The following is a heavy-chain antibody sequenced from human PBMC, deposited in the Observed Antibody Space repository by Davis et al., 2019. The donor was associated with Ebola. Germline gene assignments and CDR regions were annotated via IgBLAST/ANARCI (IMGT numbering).Heavy chain of an antibody. CDR1: GFTFRGSV. V-gene: IGHV3-73*01. CDR2: IRSKANSYAT. CDR3: TTTTTTNDY. J-gene: IGHJ4*02. Sequence: GESLKISCAASGFTFRGSVMHWVRQASGKGLEWVGRIRSKANSYATAYAASVKGRFTISRDDSKNTAYLQMNSLKTEDTAVYYCTTTTTTNDYWGQGTLVTVSS. D-gene: IGHD4-17*01.